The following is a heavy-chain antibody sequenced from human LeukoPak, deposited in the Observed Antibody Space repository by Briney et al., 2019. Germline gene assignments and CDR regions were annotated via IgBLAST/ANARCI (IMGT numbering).Heavy chain of an antibody. CDR1: GFTFSSYG. CDR3: ARNLVVAATLLNY. CDR2: ISYDGSNK. Sequence: GSLRLSCAASGFTFSSYGMHWVRQAPGKGLEWVAVISYDGSNKYYADSVKGRFTISRDNSKNTLYLQMNSLRAEDTAVYYCARNLVVAATLLNYWGQGTLVTVSS. J-gene: IGHJ4*02. D-gene: IGHD2-15*01. V-gene: IGHV3-30*03.